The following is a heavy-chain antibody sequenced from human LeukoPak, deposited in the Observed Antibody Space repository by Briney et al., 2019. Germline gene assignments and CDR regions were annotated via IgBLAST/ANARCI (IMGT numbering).Heavy chain of an antibody. CDR2: IRYDGSNK. Sequence: GGSLRLSCAASGFTFSSYGMHWVRQAPGKGLEWVAFIRYDGSNKYYADSVKGRFTISRDNSKNTLYLQMNSLRAEDTAVYYCAKDVFTYYDIFTLSPGFDYWGQGTLVTVSS. CDR3: AKDVFTYYDIFTLSPGFDY. V-gene: IGHV3-30*02. CDR1: GFTFSSYG. J-gene: IGHJ4*02. D-gene: IGHD3-9*01.